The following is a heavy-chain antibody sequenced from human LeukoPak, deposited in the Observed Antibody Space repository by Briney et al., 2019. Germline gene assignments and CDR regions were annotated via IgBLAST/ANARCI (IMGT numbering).Heavy chain of an antibody. CDR2: INPNSGGT. J-gene: IGHJ1*01. D-gene: IGHD3-22*01. Sequence: GSSVKVSCKASGGTFGSYAISWVRQAPGQGLEWMGWINPNSGGTNYAQKFQGRVTMTRDTSISTAYMELSRLRSDDTAVYYCARGYYDSSDYEYFQHWGQGTLVTVSS. V-gene: IGHV1-2*02. CDR1: GGTFGSYA. CDR3: ARGYYDSSDYEYFQH.